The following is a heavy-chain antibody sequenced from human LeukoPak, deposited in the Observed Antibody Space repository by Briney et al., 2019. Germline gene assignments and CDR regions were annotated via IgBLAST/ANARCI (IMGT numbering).Heavy chain of an antibody. Sequence: GGSLRLSCTASGFKFSTYGVHWVRQAPGKGLEWVTFISFDGNTEDYADSVKGRFSISRDNSENTVSLQMNSLRVEDTAVYYCARESRYCSTTTCYQIDYWGQEPWSPSP. CDR1: GFKFSTYG. CDR2: ISFDGNTE. D-gene: IGHD2-2*01. J-gene: IGHJ4*01. CDR3: ARESRYCSTTTCYQIDY. V-gene: IGHV3-30*03.